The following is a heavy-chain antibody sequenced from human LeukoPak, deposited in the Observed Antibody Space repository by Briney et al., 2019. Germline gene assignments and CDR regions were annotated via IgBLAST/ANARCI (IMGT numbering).Heavy chain of an antibody. V-gene: IGHV3-64*01. CDR3: ARVVAAATYDY. CDR1: GFTFSSYA. CDR2: ISSNGGST. Sequence: PGGSLRLSCAASGFTFSSYAMHWVRQAPGKGLEYVSAISSNGGSTYYANSVKGRFTISRDNSKNTLYLQMGSLRAEDMAVYYCARVVAAATYDYWGQGTLVTVSS. J-gene: IGHJ4*02. D-gene: IGHD6-13*01.